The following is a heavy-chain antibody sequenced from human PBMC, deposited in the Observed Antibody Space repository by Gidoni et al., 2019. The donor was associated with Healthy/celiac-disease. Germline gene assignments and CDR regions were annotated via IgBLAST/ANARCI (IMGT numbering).Heavy chain of an antibody. J-gene: IGHJ6*02. V-gene: IGHV3-30*18. D-gene: IGHD5-18*01. Sequence: ASGFTFSSYGMHWVRQAPGKGLEWVAVLSYDGSNKYYADSVKGRFTISRDNSKNTLYLQMNTLRAEDTAVYYCAKDTAMTTYYYYGMDVWGQGTTVTVSS. CDR1: GFTFSSYG. CDR3: AKDTAMTTYYYYGMDV. CDR2: LSYDGSNK.